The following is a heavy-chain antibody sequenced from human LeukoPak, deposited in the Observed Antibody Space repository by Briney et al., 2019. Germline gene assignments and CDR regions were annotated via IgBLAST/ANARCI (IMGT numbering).Heavy chain of an antibody. CDR1: GGSFSGNY. J-gene: IGHJ5*02. Sequence: SETLSLTCAVYGGSFSGNYWSWIRQPPGKGLEWIGEINHSGSTNYNPSLKSRVTISVDTSKNQFSLKLSSVTAADTAVYYCARVRYYYGSGSPRGWFDPWGQGTLVTVSS. CDR2: INHSGST. V-gene: IGHV4-34*01. CDR3: ARVRYYYGSGSPRGWFDP. D-gene: IGHD3-10*01.